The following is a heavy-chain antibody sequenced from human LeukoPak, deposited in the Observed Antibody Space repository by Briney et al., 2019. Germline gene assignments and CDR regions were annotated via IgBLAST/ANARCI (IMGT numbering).Heavy chain of an antibody. J-gene: IGHJ4*02. CDR3: ARRFASIEFFSDY. V-gene: IGHV3-64*01. CDR2: ISSNGVAT. CDR1: GFTFNNYA. Sequence: GGALSLSCAASGFTFNNYAMHWVRQAPGKGLEYVSGISSNGVATYYAHSVKGRFTISRDNSKHTLYLQKASLRAKDMAVYYCARRFASIEFFSDYWGQGALVTVSS. D-gene: IGHD2-21*01.